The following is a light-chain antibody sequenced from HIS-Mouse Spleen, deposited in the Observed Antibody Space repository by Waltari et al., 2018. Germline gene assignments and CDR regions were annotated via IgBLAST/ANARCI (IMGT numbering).Light chain of an antibody. CDR3: YSTDSSGNHRV. CDR1: ALPKKS. J-gene: IGLJ2*01. V-gene: IGLV3-10*01. Sequence: SYELTQPPSVSVSPGQTARITCSGDALPKKSAYWYQQKSGQAPVLVIYEDSKRPPGLPERFSGSSSGTMATLTISGAQVEDEADYYCYSTDSSGNHRVFGGGTKLTVL. CDR2: EDS.